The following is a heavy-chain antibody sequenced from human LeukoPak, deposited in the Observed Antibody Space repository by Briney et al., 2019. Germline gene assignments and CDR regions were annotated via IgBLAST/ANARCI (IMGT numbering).Heavy chain of an antibody. CDR2: IYIGGSA. V-gene: IGHV3-53*01. J-gene: IGHJ4*02. D-gene: IGHD3-3*01. CDR3: AKVPYYDFWSGYNPFDY. Sequence: GGSLRLSCAASGFTISSNYMSWVRQAPGKGLEWVSVIYIGGSAYYADSVKGRFTISRDNSKNTLYLQMNSLRAEDTAVYYCAKVPYYDFWSGYNPFDYWGQGTLVTVSS. CDR1: GFTISSNY.